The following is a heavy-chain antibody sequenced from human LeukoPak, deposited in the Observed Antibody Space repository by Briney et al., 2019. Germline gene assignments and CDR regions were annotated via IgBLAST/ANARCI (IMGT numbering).Heavy chain of an antibody. CDR1: GFTVSNKY. D-gene: IGHD3-16*01. V-gene: IGHV3-66*01. CDR2: IYSGGST. J-gene: IGHJ4*02. Sequence: GGSLRLSCAASGFTVSNKYMSWVRQAPGRGLEWVSVIYSGGSTYYADSVKGRFSISRDKSKNTLYLQMNSLRAEDTALYYCARDRVLHYFDYWGQGALVTVSS. CDR3: ARDRVLHYFDY.